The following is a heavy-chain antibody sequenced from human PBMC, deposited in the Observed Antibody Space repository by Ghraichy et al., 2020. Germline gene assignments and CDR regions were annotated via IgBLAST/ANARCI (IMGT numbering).Heavy chain of an antibody. CDR3: ARVAGAAAGMDV. CDR1: GDSVSSNSGS. Sequence: SQTLSLTCAISGDSVSSNSGSWNWIRQSPSRGLEWVGRTYYRSKWYNDYAVSVKSRITITPDTSKNQLFLQLNSVTPEDTAVYYCARVAGAAAGMDVWGRGTTVTVS. V-gene: IGHV6-1*01. D-gene: IGHD6-13*01. CDR2: TYYRSKWYN. J-gene: IGHJ6*04.